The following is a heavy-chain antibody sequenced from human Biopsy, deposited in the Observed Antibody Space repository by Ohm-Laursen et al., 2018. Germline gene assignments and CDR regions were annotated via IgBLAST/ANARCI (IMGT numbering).Heavy chain of an antibody. CDR2: TYYRGTS. J-gene: IGHJ3*02. Sequence: SDTLSLTCNVSGGSVGDYFLSWIRLVPGKRPEWIGYTYYRGTSENNPSLRSRVTTSVDISRNQFFLNMKSVTGADTAVYYCAAFPFSGGPAFDIWGQGTTVIVSS. D-gene: IGHD2/OR15-2a*01. V-gene: IGHV4-59*02. CDR3: AAFPFSGGPAFDI. CDR1: GGSVGDYF.